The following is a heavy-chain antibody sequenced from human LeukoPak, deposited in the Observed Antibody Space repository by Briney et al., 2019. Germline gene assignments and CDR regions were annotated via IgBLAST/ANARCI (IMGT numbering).Heavy chain of an antibody. CDR2: IIPFLDTP. CDR1: GGTFRNYA. Sequence: SVTVSCKASGGTFRNYAFSWVRQAPGHGLEWMGGIIPFLDTPNYAQNFQGRVTIAADESTTTVFMELSSLRSEDTAFYYCARGGSYSMAIDFWGQGTLVTVSS. D-gene: IGHD1-26*01. J-gene: IGHJ4*02. V-gene: IGHV1-69*13. CDR3: ARGGSYSMAIDF.